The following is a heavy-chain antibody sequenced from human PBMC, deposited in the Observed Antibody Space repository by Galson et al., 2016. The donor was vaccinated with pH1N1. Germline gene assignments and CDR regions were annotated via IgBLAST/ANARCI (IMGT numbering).Heavy chain of an antibody. CDR1: GFTFRSYG. Sequence: SLRLSCAASGFTFRSYGMHWVRQAPGKGLEWVAFIRYDGGSNYYADSVKGRFTISRDNARDTLFLQMTSLRPDDRAVYYCAKGLGTTLYYYFYFMDVWGKGTTVTVSS. J-gene: IGHJ6*03. D-gene: IGHD1-26*01. V-gene: IGHV3-30*02. CDR2: IRYDGGSN. CDR3: AKGLGTTLYYYFYFMDV.